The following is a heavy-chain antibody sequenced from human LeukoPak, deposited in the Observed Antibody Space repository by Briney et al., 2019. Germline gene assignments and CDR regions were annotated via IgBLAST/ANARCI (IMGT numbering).Heavy chain of an antibody. V-gene: IGHV4-59*01. CDR3: ARGVNWIDP. J-gene: IGHJ5*02. CDR2: ISYSAIT. D-gene: IGHD6-13*01. Sequence: SATLSLTCTVSGRSISSYYWSWIRQPPGKGLEWIGYISYSAITNYNPALKSRVTISIDTSKNQFSLKLSSVTAADTAVYYCARGVNWIDPWGQGTLVTVSS. CDR1: GRSISSYY.